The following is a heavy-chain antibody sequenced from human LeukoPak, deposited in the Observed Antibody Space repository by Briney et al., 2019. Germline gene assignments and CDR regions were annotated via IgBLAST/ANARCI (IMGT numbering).Heavy chain of an antibody. D-gene: IGHD3-16*01. CDR1: GFTFSSYG. V-gene: IGHV3-30*18. CDR2: ISYDGSNK. CDR3: AKRARGSYIDY. J-gene: IGHJ4*02. Sequence: GGSLRLSCAASGFTFSSYGMHWVRQAPGKGLEWVAVISYDGSNKYYADSVKGRFTISRDNSKSTLYLQMNSLRAEDTAVYYCAKRARGSYIDYWGQGTLVTVSS.